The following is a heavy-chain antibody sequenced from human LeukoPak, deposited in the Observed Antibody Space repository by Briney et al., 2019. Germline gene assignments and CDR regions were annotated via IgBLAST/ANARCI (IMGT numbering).Heavy chain of an antibody. D-gene: IGHD5-18*01. Sequence: GASVKVSCKASGYTFTSYYMHWVRQAPGQGLEWMGIINPSGGSTSYAQKFQSRVTMTRDMSTSTVYMELSSLRSEDTAVYYCARAETAMVGYYYYYYMDVWGKGTTVTVSS. CDR3: ARAETAMVGYYYYYYMDV. V-gene: IGHV1-46*01. J-gene: IGHJ6*03. CDR1: GYTFTSYY. CDR2: INPSGGST.